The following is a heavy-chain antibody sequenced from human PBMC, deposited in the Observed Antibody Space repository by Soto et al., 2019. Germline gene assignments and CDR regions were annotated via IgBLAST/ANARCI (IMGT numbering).Heavy chain of an antibody. Sequence: QVQLVQSEAEVKKPGASVKVSCTASGYSFTDYYLHWVRQAPGQGLEWLGWINPKSGGTNYAQRFEDRVNLTRDTSLGTAYLELTSLRSDDTAVYYCARVISHAGDYWGQGTLVTVSS. CDR2: INPKSGGT. J-gene: IGHJ4*02. CDR1: GYSFTDYY. CDR3: ARVISHAGDY. V-gene: IGHV1-2*02.